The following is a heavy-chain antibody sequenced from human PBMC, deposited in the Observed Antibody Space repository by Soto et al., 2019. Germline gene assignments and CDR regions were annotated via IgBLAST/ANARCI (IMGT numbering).Heavy chain of an antibody. CDR1: GDYISGSSYY. Sequence: SQTMSLPCTGSGDYISGSSYYWVWIHQPPGKGLEWIVSIYYSGSTYYNPSLKSRVTMSIDTSKNQFSLKLSSVTAADTAVYYCARHNSYANFDPSGQGTLVTVSS. V-gene: IGHV4-39*01. CDR2: IYYSGST. D-gene: IGHD5-18*01. CDR3: ARHNSYANFDP. J-gene: IGHJ5*02.